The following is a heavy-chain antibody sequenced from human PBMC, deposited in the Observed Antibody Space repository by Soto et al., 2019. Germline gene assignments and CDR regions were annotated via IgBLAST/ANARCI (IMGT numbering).Heavy chain of an antibody. V-gene: IGHV4-31*03. Sequence: QMQLQESGPGLVKPSQTLSLTCTVSGGSISSGGYYWSWIRQHPGKGLEWIGYIYYSGSTSYNPSLKRRVTISVDTSKNQFSLKLSSVTAADTAVYYCARGSGIVGATTNWCQGALVTVSS. CDR3: ARGSGIVGATTN. CDR1: GGSISSGGYY. D-gene: IGHD1-26*01. J-gene: IGHJ4*02. CDR2: IYYSGST.